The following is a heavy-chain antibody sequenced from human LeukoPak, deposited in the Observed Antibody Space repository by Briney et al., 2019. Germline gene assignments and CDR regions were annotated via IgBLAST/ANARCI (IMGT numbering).Heavy chain of an antibody. Sequence: GGSLRLSCAASGFTFSSFAMSWVRQAPGKGLEWVSAISGSGGSTYYADSVKGRFTISRDNSKNTLYLQMNSLRAEDTAVYYCALESDGYNILDASDIWGQGTMVTVSS. CDR3: ALESDGYNILDASDI. D-gene: IGHD5-24*01. V-gene: IGHV3-23*01. CDR1: GFTFSSFA. CDR2: ISGSGGST. J-gene: IGHJ3*02.